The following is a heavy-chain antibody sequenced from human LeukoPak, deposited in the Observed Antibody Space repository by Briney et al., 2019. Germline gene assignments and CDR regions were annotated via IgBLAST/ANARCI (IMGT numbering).Heavy chain of an antibody. CDR3: ARDTGY. J-gene: IGHJ4*02. Sequence: SETLSLTCAVYGGSFSGYYWSWIRQPPGKGLEWIGEINHSGSTNYNPSLKSRVTISVDTSKNQFSLKLSSVTAADTAVYYCARDTGYWGQGTLVTVSS. D-gene: IGHD1-14*01. CDR1: GGSFSGYY. CDR2: INHSGST. V-gene: IGHV4-34*01.